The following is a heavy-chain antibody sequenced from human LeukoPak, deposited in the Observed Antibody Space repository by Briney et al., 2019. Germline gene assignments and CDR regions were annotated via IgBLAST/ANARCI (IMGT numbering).Heavy chain of an antibody. Sequence: ASVKVSCRASVDTFTGYYIHWVRQAPGQGLEWMGRIDPNSGVTNYAQKFQGRVTMTRDTSITTAYMELTRLRSDDTAVYYCARGFHYYDSSGYFPGYWGQGTLVTVSS. V-gene: IGHV1-2*06. J-gene: IGHJ4*02. CDR1: VDTFTGYY. CDR2: IDPNSGVT. D-gene: IGHD3-22*01. CDR3: ARGFHYYDSSGYFPGY.